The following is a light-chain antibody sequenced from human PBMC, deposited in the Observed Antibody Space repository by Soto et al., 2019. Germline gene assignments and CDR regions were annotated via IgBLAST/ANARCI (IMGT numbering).Light chain of an antibody. CDR2: GNS. CDR1: SSNIGAGYD. J-gene: IGLJ3*02. Sequence: QAVVTQPPSVSGAPGQRVTISCTGSSSNIGAGYDVHWYQQLPGTAPKLLIYGNSNRPSGVPDRFSGSKSGTSASLAITGLQAEDEADYYCQSSDSSLRGSVFGGGTKLTVL. V-gene: IGLV1-40*01. CDR3: QSSDSSLRGSV.